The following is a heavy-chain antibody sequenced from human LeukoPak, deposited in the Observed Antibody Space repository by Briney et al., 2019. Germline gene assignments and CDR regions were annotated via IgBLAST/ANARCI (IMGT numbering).Heavy chain of an antibody. CDR1: GFTFSSYW. J-gene: IGHJ3*02. D-gene: IGHD2-21*02. V-gene: IGHV3-7*03. CDR3: ARVVVVTYNAFDI. Sequence: GGSLRLSCAASGFTFSSYWMSWVRQAPGKGLEWVANIKQDGSEKYYVDSVKGRFTISRDNAKNSLYLQMNSLRAEDTALYYCARVVVVTYNAFDIWGQGTMVTVSS. CDR2: IKQDGSEK.